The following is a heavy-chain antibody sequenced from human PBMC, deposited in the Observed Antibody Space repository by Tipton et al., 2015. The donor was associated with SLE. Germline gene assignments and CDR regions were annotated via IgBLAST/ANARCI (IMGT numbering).Heavy chain of an antibody. J-gene: IGHJ4*02. CDR2: IYTSGST. D-gene: IGHD6-19*01. CDR3: ARRAVALNPFDY. Sequence: GLVKPSETLSLTCAVSGYSISSGYYWGWIRQPAGKGLEWIGRIYTSGSTNYNPSLKSRVTMSVDTSKNQFSLKLSSVTAADTAVYYCARRAVALNPFDYWGQGTLVTVSS. CDR1: GYSISSGYY. V-gene: IGHV4-4*07.